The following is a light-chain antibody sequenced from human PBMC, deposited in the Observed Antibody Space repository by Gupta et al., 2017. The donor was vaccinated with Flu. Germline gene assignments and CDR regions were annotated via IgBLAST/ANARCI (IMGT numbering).Light chain of an antibody. Sequence: SALTQPASVSGSPGQSVTISCTGTSSDVGAYYYVSWYQHHPGKAPKLMISEVDKRPSGVSDRFSGSKSGNTASLTISGLQAEGEADYYGSSYTSTTTVIFGGGTKLTVL. CDR1: SSDVGAYYY. CDR3: SSYTSTTTVI. V-gene: IGLV2-14*01. J-gene: IGLJ2*01. CDR2: EVD.